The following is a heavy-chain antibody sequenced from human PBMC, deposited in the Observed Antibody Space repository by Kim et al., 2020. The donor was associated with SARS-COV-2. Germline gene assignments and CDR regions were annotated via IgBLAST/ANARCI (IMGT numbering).Heavy chain of an antibody. CDR3: ARISLGRRGQLLYYFDY. CDR2: IYYSGST. J-gene: IGHJ4*02. D-gene: IGHD2-2*01. CDR1: GGSISSYY. V-gene: IGHV4-59*13. Sequence: SETLSLTCTVSGGSISSYYWSWIRQPPGKGLEWIGYIYYSGSTNYNPSLKSRVTISVDTSKNQFSLKLSSVTAADTAVYYCARISLGRRGQLLYYFDYWGQGTLVTVSS.